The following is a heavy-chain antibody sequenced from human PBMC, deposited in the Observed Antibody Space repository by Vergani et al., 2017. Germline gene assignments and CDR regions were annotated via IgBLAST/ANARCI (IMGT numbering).Heavy chain of an antibody. D-gene: IGHD6-19*01. J-gene: IGHJ4*02. Sequence: VQLVESGGGLVQPGRSLRLSCAASGFTFSSYGMHWVRQAPGKGLEWVAVIWYDGINKYYADSVKGRFTISRDNSKNTLYLQMNSLRADDTAVYYCARGGGYSSGWYFDYWGQGTLVTVSS. CDR2: IWYDGINK. V-gene: IGHV3-33*01. CDR1: GFTFSSYG. CDR3: ARGGGYSSGWYFDY.